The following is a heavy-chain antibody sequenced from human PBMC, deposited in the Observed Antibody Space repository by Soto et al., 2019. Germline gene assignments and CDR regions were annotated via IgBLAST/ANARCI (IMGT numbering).Heavy chain of an antibody. CDR3: ARDKDREQLGGNYYFALGV. V-gene: IGHV1-69*12. J-gene: IGHJ6*02. D-gene: IGHD1-1*01. Sequence: QVQLVQSGAEVKKPGSSVKVSCKASGDTFSSFAISWVRQAPGQGLEWMGGIIPIFRTPNYAQKFQGRVTITADEPTSTAYMELSSLTSEDTAVDYCARDKDREQLGGNYYFALGVWGQGTTVIVSS. CDR2: IIPIFRTP. CDR1: GDTFSSFA.